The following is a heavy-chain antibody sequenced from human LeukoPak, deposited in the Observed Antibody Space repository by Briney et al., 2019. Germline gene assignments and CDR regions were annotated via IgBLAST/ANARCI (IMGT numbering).Heavy chain of an antibody. D-gene: IGHD6-6*01. V-gene: IGHV3-21*01. CDR3: ARDIGIAARRGSFDY. J-gene: IGHJ4*02. Sequence: GRSLRLSCAASGFTFSSYAMHWVRQAPGKGLEWVSSISSSSSYIYYADSVKGRFTISRDNAKNSLYLQMNSLRAEDTAVYYCARDIGIAARRGSFDYWGQGTLVTVSS. CDR2: ISSSSSYI. CDR1: GFTFSSYA.